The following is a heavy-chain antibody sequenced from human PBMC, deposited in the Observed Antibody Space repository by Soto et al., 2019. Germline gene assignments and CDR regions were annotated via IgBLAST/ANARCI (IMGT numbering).Heavy chain of an antibody. Sequence: EVQLLESGGGLVQPGGSLRLSCEAPGFMFSNYALSWVRQAPGMGLEWVSSIKPTGGSTYYADSVKGRFTISRDNSKNTLYLHMDGLRADDTAIYFCVNNPLATTGGIEYFQHWGRGTLVTVSS. D-gene: IGHD1-1*01. J-gene: IGHJ1*01. CDR2: IKPTGGST. CDR1: GFMFSNYA. CDR3: VNNPLATTGGIEYFQH. V-gene: IGHV3-23*01.